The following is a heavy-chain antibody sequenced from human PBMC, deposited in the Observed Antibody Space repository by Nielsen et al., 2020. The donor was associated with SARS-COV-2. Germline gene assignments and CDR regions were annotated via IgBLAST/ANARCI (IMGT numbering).Heavy chain of an antibody. Sequence: ASVKVSCKASGYTFTSYGISWVRQAPGQGLEWMGWMNPNSGNTGYAQKFQGRVTMTRNTSISTAYMELSSLRSEDTAVYYCARGDKYCGGDCYECWGQGTLVTVSS. J-gene: IGHJ4*02. CDR2: MNPNSGNT. D-gene: IGHD2-21*02. CDR1: GYTFTSYG. CDR3: ARGDKYCGGDCYEC. V-gene: IGHV1-8*02.